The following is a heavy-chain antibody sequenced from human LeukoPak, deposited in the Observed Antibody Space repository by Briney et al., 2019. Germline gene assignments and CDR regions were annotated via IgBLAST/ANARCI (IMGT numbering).Heavy chain of an antibody. CDR1: GGTFSSYA. Sequence: ASVKVSCKASGGTFSSYAISWVRQAPGQGLEWMGRIIPIFGIANYAQKFQGRVTITTDEYTSTAYMELSSLRSEDTAVYYCAREITYGDDPIWYYFDYWGQGTLVTVSS. J-gene: IGHJ4*02. D-gene: IGHD4-17*01. CDR2: IIPIFGIA. CDR3: AREITYGDDPIWYYFDY. V-gene: IGHV1-69*05.